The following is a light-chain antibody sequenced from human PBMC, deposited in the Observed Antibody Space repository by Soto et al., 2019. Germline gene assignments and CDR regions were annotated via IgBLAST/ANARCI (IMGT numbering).Light chain of an antibody. CDR3: QQDYNLPYT. CDR2: STS. V-gene: IGKV3D-7*01. J-gene: IGKJ2*01. Sequence: EIVMTQSPATLSLSPGERATLSCRASQTISSSYLSWYQQKPGQTPRLLIYSTSTRATGIPARFSGSGSGTDFTLTISSLQPEDFAVYYCQQDYNLPYTFGLGTKLEIK. CDR1: QTISSSY.